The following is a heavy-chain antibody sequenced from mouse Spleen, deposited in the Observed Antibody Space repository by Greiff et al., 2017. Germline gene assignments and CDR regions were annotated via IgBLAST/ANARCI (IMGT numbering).Heavy chain of an antibody. CDR2: ISSGSSTI. D-gene: IGHD1-1*01. V-gene: IGHV5-17*01. J-gene: IGHJ3*01. CDR1: GFTFSDYG. Sequence: EVNVVESGGGLVKPGGSLKLSCAASGFTFSDYGMHWVRQAPEKGLEWVAYISSGSSTIYYADTVKGRFTISRDNAKNTLFLQMTSLRSEDTAMYYCARPPFYGSSSAWFAYWGQGTLVTVSA. CDR3: ARPPFYGSSSAWFAY.